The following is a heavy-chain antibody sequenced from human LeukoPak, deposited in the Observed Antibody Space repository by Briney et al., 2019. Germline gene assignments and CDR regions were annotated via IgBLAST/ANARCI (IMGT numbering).Heavy chain of an antibody. D-gene: IGHD4-17*01. CDR3: ARENGDYYFDY. J-gene: IGHJ4*02. CDR1: GGSISSYY. CDR2: IYYSGYT. V-gene: IGHV4-59*01. Sequence: SETLSLTCTVSGGSISSYYWSWIRQPPGKGLEWIGYIYYSGYTNYNPSLKSRVTISVDTSKNQFSLKLSSVTAADTAVYYCARENGDYYFDYWGQGTLVTVSS.